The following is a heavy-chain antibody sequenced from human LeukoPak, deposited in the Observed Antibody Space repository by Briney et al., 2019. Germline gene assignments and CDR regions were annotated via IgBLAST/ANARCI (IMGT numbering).Heavy chain of an antibody. D-gene: IGHD5-12*01. CDR3: ARGNGSDLDFDC. V-gene: IGHV3-33*01. CDR1: GFTFSNYD. J-gene: IGHJ4*03. CDR2: MWSAGSIE. Sequence: AGSLSLSCATSGFTFSNYDIHWVRQAPGKGLDWVAVMWSAGSIEYYSDSVRGRFTISGDNSKCTLFLQMNSLRAEDTAVYYCARGNGSDLDFDCWGHRILVSVSS.